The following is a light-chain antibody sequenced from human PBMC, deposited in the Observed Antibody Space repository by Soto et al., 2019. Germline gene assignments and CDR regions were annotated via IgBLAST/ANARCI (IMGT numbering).Light chain of an antibody. CDR3: HVWDSSNNQVV. J-gene: IGLJ2*01. V-gene: IGLV3-21*02. Sequence: SYELTQSPSVSVAPGQTARITCGGNNIGTKSVHWYQQKAGQAPVVVVYDDSDRPPGIPDRFSGSKSGNTATLTISRPEAGDEADYYCHVWDSSNNQVVFGGGTQLTVL. CDR2: DDS. CDR1: NIGTKS.